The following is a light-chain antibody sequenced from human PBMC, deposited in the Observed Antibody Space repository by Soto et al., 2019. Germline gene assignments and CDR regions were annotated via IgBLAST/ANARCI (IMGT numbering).Light chain of an antibody. CDR3: QQHSHWPPWT. J-gene: IGKJ1*01. V-gene: IGKV3-11*01. CDR1: ENVRTF. CDR2: GAS. Sequence: EVVLTQSPATLSLSPGELATLACRASENVRTFVDWYQQKPGQAPRLLIYGASNRATGIPARFSGSGSGTDFTLTIIDLEPEDFAVYYCQQHSHWPPWTFGQGTRVEIQ.